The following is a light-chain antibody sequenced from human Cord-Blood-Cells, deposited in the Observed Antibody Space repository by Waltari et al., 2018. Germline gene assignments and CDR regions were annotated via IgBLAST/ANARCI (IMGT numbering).Light chain of an antibody. J-gene: IGLJ2*01. CDR3: SSYTSSSTLV. CDR2: DVS. V-gene: IGLV2-14*01. Sequence: QSTLTQPASVSGSPGQSLPISCTGTRSDVGGYNYVSWYQQHPGKAPKLMIYDVSNRPSGVSNRFAGSKSGNTASLTISGLQAEDEADYYCSSYTSSSTLVFGGGTKLTVL. CDR1: RSDVGGYNY.